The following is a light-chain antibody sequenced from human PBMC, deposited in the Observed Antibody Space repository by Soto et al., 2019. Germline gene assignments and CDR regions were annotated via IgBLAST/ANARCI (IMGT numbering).Light chain of an antibody. CDR3: QQCFTTTWT. Sequence: DIQMTQSPSSLSASVGDSVTITCRASESISDYVNWYQQKPGKAPKLLIYVASSLQSGVPPRFSGSGSATDFTLTISSLQPEDFATYYCQQCFTTTWTFCQGTKVDIK. J-gene: IGKJ1*01. V-gene: IGKV1-39*01. CDR1: ESISDY. CDR2: VAS.